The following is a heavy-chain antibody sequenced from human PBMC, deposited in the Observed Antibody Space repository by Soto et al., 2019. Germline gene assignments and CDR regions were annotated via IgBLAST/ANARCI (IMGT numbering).Heavy chain of an antibody. D-gene: IGHD2-8*01. Sequence: GDSVKVYFKASGFTFTSSALQLVRQIRGQGLEWIGWIVVGSGNSKYAQKFQQRVTITRDKSTNTAYLEVTSLRPGDTAVYYCTVDPYGPDYWGQGTLVTVSS. J-gene: IGHJ4*02. CDR2: IVVGSGNS. CDR3: TVDPYGPDY. V-gene: IGHV1-58*01. CDR1: GFTFTSSA.